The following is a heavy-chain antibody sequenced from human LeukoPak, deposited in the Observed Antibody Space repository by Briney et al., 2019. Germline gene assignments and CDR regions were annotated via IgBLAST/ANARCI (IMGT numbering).Heavy chain of an antibody. V-gene: IGHV1-2*02. J-gene: IGHJ4*02. CDR1: GYTFTGYY. CDR3: ARMGRAYDSSGYYYPFDY. Sequence: ASVKVSCKASGYTFTGYYMHWVRQAPGQGLEWMGWINPNSGGTNYAQKFQGRVTMTRDTSISTAYMELSRLRSDDTAVYYCARMGRAYDSSGYYYPFDYWGQGTLVTVSS. D-gene: IGHD3-22*01. CDR2: INPNSGGT.